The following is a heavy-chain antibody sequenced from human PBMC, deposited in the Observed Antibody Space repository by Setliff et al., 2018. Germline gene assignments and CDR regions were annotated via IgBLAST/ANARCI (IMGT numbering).Heavy chain of an antibody. V-gene: IGHV1-69*10. J-gene: IGHJ6*03. CDR1: GGTFSSYA. D-gene: IGHD4-17*01. CDR2: IIPILAIA. CDR3: ARGGLRGPLNYYYYYMDV. Sequence: SVKVSCKASGGTFSSYAISWVRQAPGQGLEWMGGIIPILAIANYAQKFQGRVTITADKSTSTAYMELSSLRSEDTAVYYCARGGLRGPLNYYYYYMDVWGKGTTVTV.